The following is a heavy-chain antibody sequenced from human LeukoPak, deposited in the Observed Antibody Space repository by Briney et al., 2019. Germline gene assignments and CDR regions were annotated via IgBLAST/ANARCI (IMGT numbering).Heavy chain of an antibody. V-gene: IGHV1-2*02. D-gene: IGHD4-17*01. J-gene: IGHJ6*02. CDR1: GYTFTGYY. CDR3: ARDPLGPPTVTTYYYYGMDV. Sequence: ASVKVSCKASGYTFTGYYMHCVRQAPGQGLEWMGWINPNSGGTNYAQKFQGRVTMTRDTSISTAYMELSRLRSDDTAVYYCARDPLGPPTVTTYYYYGMDVWGQGTTVTVSS. CDR2: INPNSGGT.